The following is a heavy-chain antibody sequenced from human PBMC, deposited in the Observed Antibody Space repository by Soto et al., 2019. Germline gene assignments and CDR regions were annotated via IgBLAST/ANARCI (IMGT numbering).Heavy chain of an antibody. J-gene: IGHJ4*02. V-gene: IGHV1-69*13. CDR1: GVTLTSNP. Sequence: SVKVSCKASGVTLTSNPLSWVRKAPGQGLEWMGGIITTVGAANYAQKFQGRVTITADESTSTVYMELSSLRSEDTAVYYCARVGYYGSGSYLTTDYWGQGTLVTVSS. CDR2: IITTVGAA. D-gene: IGHD3-10*01. CDR3: ARVGYYGSGSYLTTDY.